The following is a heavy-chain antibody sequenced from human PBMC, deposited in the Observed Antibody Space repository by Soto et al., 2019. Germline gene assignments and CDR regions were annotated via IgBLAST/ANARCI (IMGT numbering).Heavy chain of an antibody. CDR2: MNPNSGNT. D-gene: IGHD3-3*01. J-gene: IGHJ6*02. CDR3: AFSRSGSYYYGMYV. V-gene: IGHV1-8*01. CDR1: GYTFTSYD. Sequence: ASVKVSCKASGYTFTSYDINWVRQATGQGLEWMGWMNPNSGNTGYAQKFQGRVTMTRNTSIITAYMELSSLRSEDTAVYYCAFSRSGSYYYGMYVWGQGTAVPVSS.